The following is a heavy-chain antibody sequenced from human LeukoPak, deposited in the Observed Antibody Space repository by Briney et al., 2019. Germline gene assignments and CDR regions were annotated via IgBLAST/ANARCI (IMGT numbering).Heavy chain of an antibody. CDR1: GFTFTRNA. V-gene: IGHV3-23*01. CDR3: ATQGRSAISGI. D-gene: IGHD3-3*01. CDR2: IDGSGGTT. J-gene: IGHJ3*02. Sequence: RAGGSLRLSCAASGFTFTRNAMAWVRQAPGKGLEWVSAIDGSGGTTFYADSVKGRVTISRDNAKNSLYLQMTSLRAEDTAVYYCATQGRSAISGIWGQGTMVTVSS.